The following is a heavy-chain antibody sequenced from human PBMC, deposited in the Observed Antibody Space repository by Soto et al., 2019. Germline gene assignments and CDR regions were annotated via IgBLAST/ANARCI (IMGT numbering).Heavy chain of an antibody. D-gene: IGHD5-12*01. CDR1: GFTFSSYS. J-gene: IGHJ6*02. Sequence: GGSLRLSCAASGFTFSSYSMNWVRQAPGKGLEWVSSISSSSSYIYYADSVKGRFTISRDNAKNSLYLQMNSLRAEDTAVYYCARDFDSGYETPLGYYYYGMDVWGQGTTVTVSS. CDR2: ISSSSSYI. V-gene: IGHV3-21*01. CDR3: ARDFDSGYETPLGYYYYGMDV.